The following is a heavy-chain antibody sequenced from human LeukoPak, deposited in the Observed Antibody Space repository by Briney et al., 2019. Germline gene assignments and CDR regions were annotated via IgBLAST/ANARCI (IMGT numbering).Heavy chain of an antibody. CDR2: IHHSGIT. D-gene: IGHD6-25*01. CDR3: ARQYTSGSGYYFDY. V-gene: IGHV4-38-2*01. CDR1: AYSISSGYY. Sequence: SETLSLTCAVSAYSISSGYYCGWIRQPPGKGLEWIASIHHSGITYYSPSLKSRVTISVDTSKNHFSLKLSSVTAADSAVYYCARQYTSGSGYYFDYWGQGALVSVSS. J-gene: IGHJ4*02.